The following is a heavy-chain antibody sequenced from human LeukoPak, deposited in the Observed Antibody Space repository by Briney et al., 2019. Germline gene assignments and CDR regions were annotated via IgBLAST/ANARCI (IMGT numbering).Heavy chain of an antibody. CDR2: ISHTGST. Sequence: PSETLSLTCGVYGGSFSGYYWTWIRQPPGKGLQWIGEISHTGSTNYTPSLKSRVTISADTSKFSLKLSSVTAADTAVYYCARGRVDFYGSGSRYLDDAFDVWGRGTTVTVSS. V-gene: IGHV4-34*01. CDR3: ARGRVDFYGSGSRYLDDAFDV. D-gene: IGHD3-10*01. J-gene: IGHJ3*01. CDR1: GGSFSGYY.